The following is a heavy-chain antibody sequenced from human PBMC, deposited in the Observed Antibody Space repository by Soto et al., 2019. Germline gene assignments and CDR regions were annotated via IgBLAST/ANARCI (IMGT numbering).Heavy chain of an antibody. J-gene: IGHJ6*02. CDR2: INPNSGAT. D-gene: IGHD4-4*01. CDR1: GYTFTDYY. Sequence: QVQLVQSGAEVKNPGASVKVSCKASGYTFTDYYLYWVRQAPGQGLEWMGWINPNSGATNYAQKLQGRVTMTTDTSTSTAYMELRSLRSDDTAVYYCARESMTTVTTPIPMDVWGQGTTVTVSS. CDR3: ARESMTTVTTPIPMDV. V-gene: IGHV1-2*02.